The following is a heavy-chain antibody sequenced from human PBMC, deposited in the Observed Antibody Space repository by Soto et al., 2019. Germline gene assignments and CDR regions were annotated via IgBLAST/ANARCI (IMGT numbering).Heavy chain of an antibody. J-gene: IGHJ4*02. Sequence: QVQLVESGGGVVQPGRSLRLSCAASGFTFSSYGMHWVRQAPGKGLEWVAVISYDGSNKYYADSVKGRFTISRDNSKNTLYLQMNSLRAEDTAVYYCAKSHSSSWYPTNWGQGTLVTVSS. CDR1: GFTFSSYG. D-gene: IGHD6-13*01. V-gene: IGHV3-30*18. CDR2: ISYDGSNK. CDR3: AKSHSSSWYPTN.